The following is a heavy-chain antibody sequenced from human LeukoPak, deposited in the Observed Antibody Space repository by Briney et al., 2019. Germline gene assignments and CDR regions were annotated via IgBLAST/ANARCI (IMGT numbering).Heavy chain of an antibody. CDR1: GGSISSSSYY. V-gene: IGHV4-39*01. D-gene: IGHD1-26*01. CDR2: IYYSGST. CDR3: ARQGGSYYTPFDS. Sequence: PSETLSLTCTVSGGSISSSSYYWGWIRQPPGKGLEWIGNIYYSGSTYYNPSLRSRVTISVDTSENQFSLKLNSVTAADTAVYYCARQGGSYYTPFDSWGQGTLVTVSS. J-gene: IGHJ4*02.